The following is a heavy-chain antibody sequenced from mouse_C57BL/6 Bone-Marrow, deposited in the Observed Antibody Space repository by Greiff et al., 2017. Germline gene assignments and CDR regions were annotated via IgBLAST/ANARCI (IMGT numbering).Heavy chain of an antibody. V-gene: IGHV1-15*01. CDR1: GYTFTDYE. Sequence: QVQLKQSGAELVRPGASVTLSCKASGYTFTDYEMHWVKQTPVHGLEWIGAIDPETGGTAYNQKFKGKAILTADKSSSTAYMELRSLTSEDSAVYYCTRLAQDSSGSYYYAMDYWGQGTSVTVSS. CDR3: TRLAQDSSGSYYYAMDY. D-gene: IGHD3-2*02. J-gene: IGHJ4*01. CDR2: IDPETGGT.